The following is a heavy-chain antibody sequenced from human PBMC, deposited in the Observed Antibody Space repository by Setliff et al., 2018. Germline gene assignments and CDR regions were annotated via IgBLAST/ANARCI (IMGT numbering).Heavy chain of an antibody. J-gene: IGHJ4*02. V-gene: IGHV5-51*01. D-gene: IGHD1-26*01. Sequence: GESLTISCKGSGYSFSDFWIGWVRQMPGKGLEWMGIIYPGDSHTRYSPSFQGQVTMSADKSINTAYLQWSNLKASDTAIYCCAGSLVGATYSVYFDHWGQGALVTVSS. CDR2: IYPGDSHT. CDR3: AGSLVGATYSVYFDH. CDR1: GYSFSDFW.